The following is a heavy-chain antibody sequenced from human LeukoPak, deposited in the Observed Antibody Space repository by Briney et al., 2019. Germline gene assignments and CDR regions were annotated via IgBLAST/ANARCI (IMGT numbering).Heavy chain of an antibody. V-gene: IGHV4-31*03. Sequence: SETLSLTCTVSGGSISTGGYYWSWIRQHPGKGLEWIGNFYYSGSTYYSPSLKSRVTMSVDTSKNQFSLTLISVTAADTAVYFCARAAPNYYDSSGSLRNPYFDYWGQGTLVTVSS. J-gene: IGHJ4*02. CDR2: FYYSGST. CDR1: GGSISTGGYY. D-gene: IGHD3-22*01. CDR3: ARAAPNYYDSSGSLRNPYFDY.